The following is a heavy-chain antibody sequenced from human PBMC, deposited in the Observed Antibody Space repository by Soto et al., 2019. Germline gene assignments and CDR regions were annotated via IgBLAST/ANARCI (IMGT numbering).Heavy chain of an antibody. V-gene: IGHV3-48*01. D-gene: IGHD5-12*01. CDR3: VREDSGYDYAFDL. CDR2: ITSASRTI. Sequence: PGGSLRLSCAASGFTFISYSMNWVRQAPGKGLEWISYITSASRTIYYADSVKGRFTISRDNAKNSLYLQMNSLRVEDTAIYYCVREDSGYDYAFDLWGQGTLVTVSS. CDR1: GFTFISYS. J-gene: IGHJ4*02.